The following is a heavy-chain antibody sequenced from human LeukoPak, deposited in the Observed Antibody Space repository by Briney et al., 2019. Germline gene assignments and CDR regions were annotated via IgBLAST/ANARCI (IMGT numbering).Heavy chain of an antibody. CDR1: GFTFSSYW. Sequence: GGSLTLSCAVSGFTFSSYWMTWVRQAPGKGLQWVANVNQDGREKYYMDSMKGRLNISRDNTENSVFLQLTSLRPEDTGIYFCAKGRDYGDYWGRGTLVAVSS. CDR3: AKGRDYGDY. CDR2: VNQDGREK. J-gene: IGHJ4*02. V-gene: IGHV3-7*01.